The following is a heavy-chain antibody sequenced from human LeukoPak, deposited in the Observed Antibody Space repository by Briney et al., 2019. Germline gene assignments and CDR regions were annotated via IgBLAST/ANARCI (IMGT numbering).Heavy chain of an antibody. Sequence: ASVKVSCKASGGTFTSYGISWVRQAPGQGLEWMGWISAYNGNTNYAQKLQGRVTMTTDTSTSTAYMELRSLRSDDTAVYYCGFLIAAAGSIDYWGQGTLVTVSS. V-gene: IGHV1-18*01. D-gene: IGHD6-13*01. J-gene: IGHJ4*02. CDR2: ISAYNGNT. CDR1: GGTFTSYG. CDR3: GFLIAAAGSIDY.